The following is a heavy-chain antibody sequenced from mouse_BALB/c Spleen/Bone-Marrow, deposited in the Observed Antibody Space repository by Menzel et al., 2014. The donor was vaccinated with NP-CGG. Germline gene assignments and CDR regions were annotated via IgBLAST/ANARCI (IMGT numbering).Heavy chain of an antibody. CDR3: ASYYYGHYFDY. D-gene: IGHD1-1*01. J-gene: IGHJ2*01. Sequence: EVKLMESGAELVKPGASVKLSCTASGFNIKDTYMHWVKQRPGQGLEWIGRIDPANGNTKYDPKFQGKATITADTSSNTAYLQLSSLTSEDTAVYYCASYYYGHYFDYWGQGTTLTVSS. V-gene: IGHV14-3*02. CDR1: GFNIKDTY. CDR2: IDPANGNT.